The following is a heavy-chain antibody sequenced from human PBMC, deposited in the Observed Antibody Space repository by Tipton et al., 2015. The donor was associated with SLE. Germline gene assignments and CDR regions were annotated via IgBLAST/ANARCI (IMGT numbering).Heavy chain of an antibody. CDR2: INHSGST. D-gene: IGHD6-13*01. V-gene: IGHV4-34*01. Sequence: TLSLTCAVYGGSFSGYYWSWIRQPPGKGLEWIGEINHSGSTNYNPSLKSRVTISVDTSKNQFSLKLSSVTAADTAVYYCEAAREGYWGQGTLVTVSS. J-gene: IGHJ4*02. CDR1: GGSFSGYY. CDR3: EAAREGY.